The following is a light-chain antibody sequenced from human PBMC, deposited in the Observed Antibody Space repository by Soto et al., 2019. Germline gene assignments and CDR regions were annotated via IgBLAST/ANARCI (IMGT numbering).Light chain of an antibody. Sequence: QSVLTQPRSVSGSPGQSVTISCTGTSSDVGGYNYVSWYQQHPGKAPKVMIYDVNKRPSGVPDRFSGAKSGNTASLTISGLQAEDEADYYCCSYAGSSTLEVFGTGTKLTVL. J-gene: IGLJ1*01. V-gene: IGLV2-11*01. CDR1: SSDVGGYNY. CDR3: CSYAGSSTLEV. CDR2: DVN.